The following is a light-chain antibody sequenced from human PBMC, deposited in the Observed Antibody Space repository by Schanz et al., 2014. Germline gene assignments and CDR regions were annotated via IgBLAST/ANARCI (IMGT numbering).Light chain of an antibody. CDR2: DVS. Sequence: QSVLTQPASVSGSPGQSITISCTGTSSDVGGYNYVSWYQQHPGKAPKLMIYDVSNRPSGVSIRFSGSKSGNTASLTISGLHTEDEADYYCSSYTSSSTLIFGGGTKLTVL. CDR3: SSYTSSSTLI. V-gene: IGLV2-14*01. J-gene: IGLJ2*01. CDR1: SSDVGGYNY.